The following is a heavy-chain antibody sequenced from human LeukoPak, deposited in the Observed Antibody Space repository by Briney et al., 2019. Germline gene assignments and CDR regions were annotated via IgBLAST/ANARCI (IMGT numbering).Heavy chain of an antibody. V-gene: IGHV4-59*01. J-gene: IGHJ6*03. D-gene: IGHD3-10*01. Sequence: SETLSLTCAVYGGSFSGYYWSWIRQPPGKGLEWIGYIYYSGSTNYNPSLKSRVTISVDTSKNQFSLKLSSVTAADTAVYYCARSPYGSGSYYTTLSYYYYYMDVWGKGTTVTISS. CDR3: ARSPYGSGSYYTTLSYYYYYMDV. CDR1: GGSFSGYY. CDR2: IYYSGST.